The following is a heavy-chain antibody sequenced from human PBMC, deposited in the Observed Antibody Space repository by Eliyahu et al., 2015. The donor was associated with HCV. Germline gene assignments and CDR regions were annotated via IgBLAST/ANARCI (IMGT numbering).Heavy chain of an antibody. J-gene: IGHJ4*02. D-gene: IGHD3-10*01. CDR3: AKAPGRFGESGVGY. V-gene: IGHV3-9*01. CDR2: ISWNSGSI. Sequence: EVQLVESGGGLVQPGRSLRLSCAASGFTFGXYAMHWVRQXPGKGLGGVSGISWNSGSIGYADSVKGRFTISRDNAKNSLYLQMNSLRAEDTALYYCAKAPGRFGESGVGYWGQGTLVTVSS. CDR1: GFTFGXYA.